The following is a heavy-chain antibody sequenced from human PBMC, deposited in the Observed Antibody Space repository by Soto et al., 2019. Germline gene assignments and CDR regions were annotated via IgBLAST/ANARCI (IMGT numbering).Heavy chain of an antibody. CDR1: GDSVSSNSAA. D-gene: IGHD6-19*01. CDR2: TYYRSKWYN. V-gene: IGHV6-1*01. J-gene: IGHJ6*02. Sequence: SQTLSLTCAISGDSVSSNSAAWNWIRQSPSRGLEWLGRTYYRSKWYNDYAVSVKSRITINPDTSKNQFSLQLNSVTPEDTAVYYCARGEGYSSGWYDYYYGMDVWGQGTTVTAP. CDR3: ARGEGYSSGWYDYYYGMDV.